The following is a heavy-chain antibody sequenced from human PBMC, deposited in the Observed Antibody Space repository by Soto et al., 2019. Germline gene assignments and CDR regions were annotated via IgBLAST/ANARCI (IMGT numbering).Heavy chain of an antibody. D-gene: IGHD2-2*01. CDR2: ISGSRDST. Sequence: EVQLLESGGGLVQPGGSLRLSCAASGFTFSSYATNWVRQAPGKGLEWVSTISGSRDSTYYADSVKGRFTISKDNSKNTLSLQKNSVSVNDTAEDYCAKGGSSSCENLDAWGQGTTVTFSS. CDR1: GFTFSSYA. CDR3: AKGGSSSCENLDA. V-gene: IGHV3-23*01. J-gene: IGHJ6*02.